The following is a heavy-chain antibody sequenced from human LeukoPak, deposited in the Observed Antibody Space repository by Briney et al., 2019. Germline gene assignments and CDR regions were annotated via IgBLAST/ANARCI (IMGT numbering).Heavy chain of an antibody. J-gene: IGHJ4*02. CDR3: ARRSVPGRPGY. D-gene: IGHD6-6*01. Sequence: PGGSLRLSCAASGFPVSDNDIKWVRQAPGKGLEWVSLIYADGTTHYTDSVRGRFSISRDNSKNTVYLQMNRLRGEDTAVYYCARRSVPGRPGYCGQGTLVSVSS. V-gene: IGHV3-66*04. CDR2: IYADGTT. CDR1: GFPVSDND.